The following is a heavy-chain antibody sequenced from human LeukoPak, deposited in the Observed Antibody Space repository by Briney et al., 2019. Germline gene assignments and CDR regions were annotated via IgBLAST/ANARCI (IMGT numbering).Heavy chain of an antibody. CDR1: GFTFSIYS. J-gene: IGHJ4*02. V-gene: IGHV4-34*01. CDR2: INHSGST. Sequence: GSLRLSCAASGFTFSIYSMNWIRQPPGKGLEWIGEINHSGSTNYNPSLKSRVTISVDTSKNQFSLKLTSVTTADTAVYYCARQNYGSAPLRYWGQGTLVTVSS. D-gene: IGHD3-10*01. CDR3: ARQNYGSAPLRY.